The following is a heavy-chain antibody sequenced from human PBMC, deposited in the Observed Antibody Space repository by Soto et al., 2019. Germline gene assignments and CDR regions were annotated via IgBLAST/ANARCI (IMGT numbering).Heavy chain of an antibody. CDR1: GFTFSSDA. Sequence: PGGPLRLSCAASGFTFSSDAMSWVRQAPGKGLEWVSAISGSGGSTYYAGSVKGRFTISRDNSKNTLYLQMNSLRAEDTAVYYCAKDLSVGGGYFDYWGQGTLVTVSS. CDR3: AKDLSVGGGYFDY. CDR2: ISGSGGST. V-gene: IGHV3-23*01. J-gene: IGHJ4*02. D-gene: IGHD1-26*01.